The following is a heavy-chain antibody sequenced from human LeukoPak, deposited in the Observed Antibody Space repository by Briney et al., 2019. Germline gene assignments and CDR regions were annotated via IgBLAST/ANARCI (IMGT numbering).Heavy chain of an antibody. J-gene: IGHJ4*02. V-gene: IGHV1-2*02. Sequence: ASVKVSCKASGYTFTDYYMHWVRQAPGQGPEWMGWINTNTGRTSYAQKFQGRVTMTSDTSISTAYMELSRLRSDDTAVYYCARSWYQLLYGDSSGLVPGYWGQGTLVTVSS. D-gene: IGHD2-2*02. CDR2: INTNTGRT. CDR1: GYTFTDYY. CDR3: ARSWYQLLYGDSSGLVPGY.